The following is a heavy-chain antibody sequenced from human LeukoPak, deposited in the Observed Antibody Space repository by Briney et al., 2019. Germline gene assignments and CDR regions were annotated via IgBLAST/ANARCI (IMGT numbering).Heavy chain of an antibody. Sequence: GGSLRLSCAASGFTFSSHSMNWVRQAPGKGLEWVSYISSSTTTIYYADSVKGRFTISRDNAKNSLYLQMNSLRAEDTAVYYCARDRIAAAGPPDYWGQGTLVTVSS. V-gene: IGHV3-48*01. CDR3: ARDRIAAAGPPDY. CDR2: ISSSTTTI. D-gene: IGHD6-13*01. CDR1: GFTFSSHS. J-gene: IGHJ4*02.